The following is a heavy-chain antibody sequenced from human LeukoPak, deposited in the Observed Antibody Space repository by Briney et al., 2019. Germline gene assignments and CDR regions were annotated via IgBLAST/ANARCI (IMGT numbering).Heavy chain of an antibody. CDR1: GYTFTGYY. CDR2: INPNSGGT. D-gene: IGHD6-19*01. Sequence: ASVKVSCKASGYTFTGYYMHWERHAPGQGLEWMGWINPNSGGTNYAQKLQGRVTMTTDTSTSTAYMELRSLRSDDTAVYYCARKSRIVAVAGDDAFDNCGQGTMVTVSS. V-gene: IGHV1-2*02. CDR3: ARKSRIVAVAGDDAFDN. J-gene: IGHJ3*02.